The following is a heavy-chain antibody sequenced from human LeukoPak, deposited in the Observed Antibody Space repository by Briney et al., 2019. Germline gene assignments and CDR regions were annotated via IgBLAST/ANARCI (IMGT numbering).Heavy chain of an antibody. CDR3: ARDRGGEFDY. Sequence: GGSLRLSCAASGITFSSYTMTWVRQAPGKGLECVSSISSSSGHIYYADSVKGRFTISRDNAKNSLYLQMNSLRADDTGVFYCARDRGGEFDYWGQGTLVTVSS. V-gene: IGHV3-21*01. J-gene: IGHJ4*02. CDR1: GITFSSYT. CDR2: ISSSSGHI. D-gene: IGHD3-16*01.